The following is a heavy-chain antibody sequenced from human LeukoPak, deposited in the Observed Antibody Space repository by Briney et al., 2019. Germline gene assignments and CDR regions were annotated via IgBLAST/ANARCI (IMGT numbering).Heavy chain of an antibody. J-gene: IGHJ4*02. CDR1: GYSFTSYW. CDR3: ARRRSGYCSSTGCCNYFDY. Sequence: GESLKIPCKGSGYSFTSYWIGWVRQMPGKGLERTGIIHPGDSDTRYSPPFQGQVTISADNTNSTAHLQWSSLKASDTAMYYCARRRSGYCSSTGCCNYFDYWGQGTLVTVSS. CDR2: IHPGDSDT. D-gene: IGHD2-2*01. V-gene: IGHV5-51*01.